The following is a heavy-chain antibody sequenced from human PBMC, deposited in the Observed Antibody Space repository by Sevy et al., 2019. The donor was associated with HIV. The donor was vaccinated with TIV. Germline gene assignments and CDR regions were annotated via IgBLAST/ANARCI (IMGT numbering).Heavy chain of an antibody. V-gene: IGHV3-30*02. D-gene: IGHD2-8*01. CDR2: IRYDGSNK. J-gene: IGHJ6*02. CDR3: ARLAYFPDYYGMDV. CDR1: GFTFSSYG. Sequence: GGSLRLSCAASGFTFSSYGMHWVRQAPGKGLEWVAFIRYDGSNKYYADSVKGRFTISRDNSKNTLYLQMNSLRAEDTAVYYCARLAYFPDYYGMDVWGQGTTVTVSS.